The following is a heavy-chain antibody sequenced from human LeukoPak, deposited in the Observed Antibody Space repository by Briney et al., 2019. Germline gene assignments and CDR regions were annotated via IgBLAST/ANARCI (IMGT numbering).Heavy chain of an antibody. CDR3: AREMVGAIYFDY. V-gene: IGHV3-30-3*01. J-gene: IGHJ4*02. CDR1: GFAFISYA. Sequence: SSAASGFAFISYAMHRVRQAPGKGLEWVAVISYDGSNKYYADSVKGRFTVSRDNSKNTLYLQMNSLRPDDTAVYYCAREMVGAIYFDYWGQGTLVTVSS. CDR2: ISYDGSNK. D-gene: IGHD1-26*01.